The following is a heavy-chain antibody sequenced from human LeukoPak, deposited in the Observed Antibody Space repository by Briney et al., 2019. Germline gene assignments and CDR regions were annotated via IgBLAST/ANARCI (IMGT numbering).Heavy chain of an antibody. CDR2: LRPETGEP. J-gene: IGHJ4*02. V-gene: IGHV1-24*01. CDR1: RFGLSILS. D-gene: IGHD3-10*01. Sequence: GASVKVSCKISRFGLSILSIHWMRQTPGKGLEWVGGLRPETGEPIYAQKFQGRVTMSEDTLTDTAYMDLRSLESEDTAVYYCSTDSGRSYFYFDFWGQGTLVTVPS. CDR3: STDSGRSYFYFDF.